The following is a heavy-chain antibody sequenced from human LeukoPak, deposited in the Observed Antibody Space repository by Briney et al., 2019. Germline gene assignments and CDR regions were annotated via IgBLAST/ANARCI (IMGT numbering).Heavy chain of an antibody. Sequence: SETLSLTCTVSGGSISSGVYYWGWIRQHPGRGLERNGNIYYSGTTYYNPSLKSRVTISVDTSKNQCSLKLSSVTAADTAVYYCARAMENLAAHGFDMWGEGTLVTVSS. CDR2: IYYSGTT. V-gene: IGHV4-31*03. D-gene: IGHD6-13*01. CDR3: ARAMENLAAHGFDM. J-gene: IGHJ3*02. CDR1: GGSISSGVYY.